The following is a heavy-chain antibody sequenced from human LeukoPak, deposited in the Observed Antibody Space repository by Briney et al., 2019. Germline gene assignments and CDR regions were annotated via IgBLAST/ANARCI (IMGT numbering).Heavy chain of an antibody. D-gene: IGHD2-15*01. V-gene: IGHV4-34*01. J-gene: IGHJ6*02. CDR1: GGSFSGYY. Sequence: ASETLSLTCAVYGGSFSGYYWSWIRQPPGKGLEWIGEINHSGSTNYNPSLKCRVTISVDTSKNQFSLKLSSVTAADTAVYYCARVRNLIGYCSGGSCYGYYYGMDVWGQGTTVTVSS. CDR3: ARVRNLIGYCSGGSCYGYYYGMDV. CDR2: INHSGST.